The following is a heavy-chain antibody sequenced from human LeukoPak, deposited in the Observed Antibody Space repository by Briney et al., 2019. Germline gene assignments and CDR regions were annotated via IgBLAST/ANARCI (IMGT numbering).Heavy chain of an antibody. Sequence: PSETLSLTCTVSGGSFRDHYWSWIRQFPGKTLEWIGYNYYSGTTNYSPSLKSRATISVDKSKNQFSLKLTSVTAADTAVYYCATLGSSPTYFYVGMDVWGQGTAVTVSS. V-gene: IGHV4-59*11. CDR2: NYYSGTT. CDR3: ATLGSSPTYFYVGMDV. D-gene: IGHD6-13*01. CDR1: GGSFRDHY. J-gene: IGHJ6*02.